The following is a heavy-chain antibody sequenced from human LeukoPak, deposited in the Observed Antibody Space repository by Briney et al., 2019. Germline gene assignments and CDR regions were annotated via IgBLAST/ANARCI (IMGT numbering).Heavy chain of an antibody. CDR3: VRDTAVAAKFGNWHFDL. Sequence: GGSLRLSCAASGFTFSRYDMHWVRQDTGRGLEGVSAIGTAGDTYYPGSVKGRFTISRENAKNSLYLQMNSLRAEDTAVYYCVRDTAVAAKFGNWHFDLWGRGTLVTVSS. V-gene: IGHV3-13*01. CDR1: GFTFSRYD. J-gene: IGHJ2*01. CDR2: IGTAGDT. D-gene: IGHD2-21*02.